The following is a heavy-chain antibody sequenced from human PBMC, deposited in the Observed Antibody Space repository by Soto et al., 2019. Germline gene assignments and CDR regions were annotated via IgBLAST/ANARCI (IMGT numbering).Heavy chain of an antibody. CDR2: IFHGGST. D-gene: IGHD2-2*01. Sequence: SETLSLTCGISGAPITWGDYSWNWIPQPPGKGLEWIGYIFHGGSTYYNPSLRSRVTISVDRSRTQFSLKMSSVTAADTAVYYCARGRVVVPAAVMFNCLDPWGQGALVTVSS. CDR1: GAPITWGDYS. V-gene: IGHV4-30-2*01. CDR3: ARGRVVVPAAVMFNCLDP. J-gene: IGHJ5*02.